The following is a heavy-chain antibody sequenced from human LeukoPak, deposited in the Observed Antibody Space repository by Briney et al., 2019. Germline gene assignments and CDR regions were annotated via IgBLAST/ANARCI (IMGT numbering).Heavy chain of an antibody. D-gene: IGHD3-22*01. CDR2: MYYRGST. CDR1: GVSISSHS. V-gene: IGHV4-59*11. J-gene: IGHJ4*02. CDR3: ARTDWSYYYDSSGYPFDY. Sequence: SETLSLTCTVSGVSISSHSWSWLRQPPGKGLEWFGYMYYRGSTNYNPSLKSRVTISVDTSKNQFSLKLSSVTAADTAVYYCARTDWSYYYDSSGYPFDYWGQGTLVTVSS.